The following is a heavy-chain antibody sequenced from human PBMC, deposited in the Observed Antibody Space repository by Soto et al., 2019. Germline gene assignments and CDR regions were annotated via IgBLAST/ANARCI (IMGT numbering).Heavy chain of an antibody. D-gene: IGHD2-8*01. Sequence: PGGSLRLSCAASGFTVGSHAMSWVRQAPGKGLEWVSSISGSGDGTYYGDSVKGRFTISRDSSSSTLYLQMDNLRGEDTAVYFCTRSRNSILMLYGFGGTDVWGQGTTVTVSS. CDR2: ISGSGDGT. CDR1: GFTVGSHA. J-gene: IGHJ6*02. V-gene: IGHV3-23*01. CDR3: TRSRNSILMLYGFGGTDV.